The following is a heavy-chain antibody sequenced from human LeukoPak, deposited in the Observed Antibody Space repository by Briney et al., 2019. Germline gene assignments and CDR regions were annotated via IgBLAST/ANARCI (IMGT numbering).Heavy chain of an antibody. Sequence: SETLSFTWAVYGGSFSGYYWSWIRQPPGKGLEWIGEINHSGSTNYNPSLKSRVTISVDTSKNQFSLKLSSVTAADTAVYYCARGSRYCSSTSCFNWFDPWGQGTLVTVSS. CDR1: GGSFSGYY. V-gene: IGHV4-34*01. J-gene: IGHJ5*02. CDR2: INHSGST. D-gene: IGHD2-2*01. CDR3: ARGSRYCSSTSCFNWFDP.